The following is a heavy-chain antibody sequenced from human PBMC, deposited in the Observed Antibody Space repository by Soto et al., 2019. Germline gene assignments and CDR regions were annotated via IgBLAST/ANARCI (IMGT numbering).Heavy chain of an antibody. CDR1: GYTFTSYD. D-gene: IGHD3-9*01. J-gene: IGHJ4*02. CDR3: ASGDILTGYPFDY. CDR2: MNPNSGNT. Sequence: ASVKVSCKASGYTFTSYDINWVRQATGQGLEWMGWMNPNSGNTGYAQKFQGRVTMTRNTSISTAYMELGSLRSEDTAVYYCASGDILTGYPFDYWGQGTLVTVSS. V-gene: IGHV1-8*01.